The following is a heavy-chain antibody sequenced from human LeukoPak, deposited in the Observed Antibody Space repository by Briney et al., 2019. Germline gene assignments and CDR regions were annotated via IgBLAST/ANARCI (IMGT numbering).Heavy chain of an antibody. D-gene: IGHD6-13*01. CDR3: AKIRDRSSSWYFDY. Sequence: GGSLRLSCAASGFTFSSYAMSWVRQAPGKGLEWVSAISGSGDSTYYADSVKGRFTISRDNSKNTLYLQMNSLRAEDTAVYYCAKIRDRSSSWYFDYWGQGTLVTVSS. J-gene: IGHJ4*02. CDR2: ISGSGDST. CDR1: GFTFSSYA. V-gene: IGHV3-23*01.